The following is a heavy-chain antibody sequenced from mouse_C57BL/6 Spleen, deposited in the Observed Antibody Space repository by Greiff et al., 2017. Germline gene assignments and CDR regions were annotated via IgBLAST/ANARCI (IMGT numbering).Heavy chain of an antibody. V-gene: IGHV1-55*01. D-gene: IGHD3-2*02. Sequence: QVQLQQPGAELVKPGASVKMSCKASGYTFTSYWITWVKQRPGQGLEWIGDIYPGSGSTNYNEKFKSKATLTVDTSSSTAYMQLSSLTSEDSAVYYCARGGSSGTGFAYWGQGTLVTVSA. CDR3: ARGGSSGTGFAY. J-gene: IGHJ3*01. CDR2: IYPGSGST. CDR1: GYTFTSYW.